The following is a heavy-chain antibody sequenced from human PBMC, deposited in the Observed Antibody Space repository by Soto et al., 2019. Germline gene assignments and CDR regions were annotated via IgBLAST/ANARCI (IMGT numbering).Heavy chain of an antibody. Sequence: PSETLSLTCAVYGGSFSGYYWTWIRQPPGTGLEWIGEINHSGSTNYNPSLKSRVTISVDTSKNQFSLKLTSVTAADTAVYYCARPAYRSSWRRFDYWGQGTLVTVSS. V-gene: IGHV4-34*01. CDR3: ARPAYRSSWRRFDY. D-gene: IGHD6-13*01. CDR1: GGSFSGYY. J-gene: IGHJ4*02. CDR2: INHSGST.